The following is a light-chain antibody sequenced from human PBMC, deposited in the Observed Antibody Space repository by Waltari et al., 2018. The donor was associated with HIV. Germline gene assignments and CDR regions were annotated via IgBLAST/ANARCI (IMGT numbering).Light chain of an antibody. CDR2: NTS. CDR1: SFNIGSNN. Sequence: QAVLTQPPSVSAAPGQKVSISCSGNSFNIGSNNVSWYQQLPGRAPKLLIYNTSERPLGIPDRFSGSGSDTSATLSITGLQTGDEADYYCGTWDNSLRAGVFGGGTKLTVL. CDR3: GTWDNSLRAGV. V-gene: IGLV1-51*01. J-gene: IGLJ2*01.